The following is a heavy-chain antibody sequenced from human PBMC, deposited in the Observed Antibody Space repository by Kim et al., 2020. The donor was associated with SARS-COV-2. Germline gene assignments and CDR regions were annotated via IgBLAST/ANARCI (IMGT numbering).Heavy chain of an antibody. CDR2: INIGQGNT. CDR3: ARDGTTRNGGYYFDY. V-gene: IGHV1-3*04. CDR1: GCTFTSYT. Sequence: ASVKVSCKASGCTFTSYTMHWVRQAPGQGLEWMGWINIGQGNTKSLQKFQGRVTITWDTSASTAFMELSSLTSEDTAIYYCARDGTTRNGGYYFDYWGQGALVTVSS. D-gene: IGHD1-1*01. J-gene: IGHJ4*01.